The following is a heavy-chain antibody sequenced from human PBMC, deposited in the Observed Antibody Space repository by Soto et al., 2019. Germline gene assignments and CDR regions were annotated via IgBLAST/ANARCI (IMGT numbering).Heavy chain of an antibody. J-gene: IGHJ4*02. CDR1: GFTFSSYD. Sequence: QVQLVESGGGVVQPGRSLRLSCAASGFTFSSYDMHWVRQTPGKGLEWVAVIRYDGSNKYYGDSVKGRFIISRDNSKHKVYLQMNSLRAGDTAVYYCATDRGDYNSSPDYWGQGTLVTVSS. V-gene: IGHV3-33*01. D-gene: IGHD3-10*01. CDR2: IRYDGSNK. CDR3: ATDRGDYNSSPDY.